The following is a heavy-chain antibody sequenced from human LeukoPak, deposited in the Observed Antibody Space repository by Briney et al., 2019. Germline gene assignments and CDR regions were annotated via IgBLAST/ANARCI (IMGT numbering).Heavy chain of an antibody. CDR1: GGSISSGDYY. CDR3: ARWTGLSDAFDI. Sequence: SQTLSLTCTVSGGSISSGDYYWSWIRQPPGKGLEWIGYIYYSGSTYYNPSLKSRVTISVDTPKNQFSLKLSSVTAADTAVYYCARWTGLSDAFDIWGQRTMVTVSS. D-gene: IGHD3/OR15-3a*01. V-gene: IGHV4-30-4*08. J-gene: IGHJ3*02. CDR2: IYYSGST.